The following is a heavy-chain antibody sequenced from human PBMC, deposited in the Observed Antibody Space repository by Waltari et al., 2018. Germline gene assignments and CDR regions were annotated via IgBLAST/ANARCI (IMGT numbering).Heavy chain of an antibody. CDR3: VASTGTVTSGFYYYYMDV. J-gene: IGHJ6*03. Sequence: VQLQESGPGLVKPSETLPLTCTVSGYSISSGYYWGWIRQPPGKGLGWIESIYHSVSTNCNPALVSRFTLSVDTSKNLFSLKLNSVTAADTAVYYCVASTGTVTSGFYYYYMDVWAKGTTVTVSS. CDR2: IYHSVST. D-gene: IGHD4-17*01. V-gene: IGHV4-38-2*02. CDR1: GYSISSGYY.